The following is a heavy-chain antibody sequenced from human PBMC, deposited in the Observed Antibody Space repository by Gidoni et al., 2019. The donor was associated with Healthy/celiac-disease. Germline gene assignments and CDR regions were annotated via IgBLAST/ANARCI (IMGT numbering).Heavy chain of an antibody. V-gene: IGHV3-23*01. CDR2: ISGSGGST. D-gene: IGHD3-9*01. Sequence: EVQLLESGGGLVQPGGSLRLSCAASGFTFSSYAMSWVRQAPGKGLEWVSAISGSGGSTYYANSVQGRFTISRDNSKNTLYLQMNSLRAEDTAVYYCAKDLRYFDWLLFPEIHDYWGQGTLVTVSS. CDR3: AKDLRYFDWLLFPEIHDY. J-gene: IGHJ4*02. CDR1: GFTFSSYA.